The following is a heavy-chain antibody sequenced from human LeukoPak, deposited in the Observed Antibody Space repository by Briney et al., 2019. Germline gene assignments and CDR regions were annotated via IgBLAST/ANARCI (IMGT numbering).Heavy chain of an antibody. Sequence: GASVKVSCKASGGTFSSYAISWVRQAPGQGLEWMGWMNPNNGNAGYAQKFQGRVTITRNTSINTAYMELNSLRSEDTAVYYCARAMRTAIDRHWFDPWGQGTLVTVSS. CDR1: GGTFSSYA. J-gene: IGHJ5*02. CDR3: ARAMRTAIDRHWFDP. CDR2: MNPNNGNA. D-gene: IGHD5-18*01. V-gene: IGHV1-8*03.